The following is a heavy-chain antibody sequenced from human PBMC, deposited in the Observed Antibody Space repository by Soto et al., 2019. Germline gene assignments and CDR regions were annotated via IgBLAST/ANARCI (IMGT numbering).Heavy chain of an antibody. CDR1: GFTFSSYS. J-gene: IGHJ4*02. D-gene: IGHD6-13*01. V-gene: IGHV3-21*01. Sequence: GGSLRLSCAASGFTFSSYSMNWVRQAPGKGLEWVSSISSSSSYIYYADSVKGRFTISRDNAKNSLYLQMNSLRAEDTAVYYCARDCTTAAGTLTGSFDYWGQGTLVTVSS. CDR2: ISSSSSYI. CDR3: ARDCTTAAGTLTGSFDY.